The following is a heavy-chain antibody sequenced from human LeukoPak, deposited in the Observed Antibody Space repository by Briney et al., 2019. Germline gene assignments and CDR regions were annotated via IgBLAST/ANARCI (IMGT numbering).Heavy chain of an antibody. D-gene: IGHD3-22*01. J-gene: IGHJ4*02. CDR3: ARVRRYYYDSSRSFDY. CDR2: IYYSGST. CDR1: GGYISSGGYY. Sequence: SQTLSLTCTVSGGYISSGGYYWSWIRQHPGKGLEWIGYIYYSGSTYYNPSLKSRVTISVDTSKNQFSLKLSSVTAADTAVYYCARVRRYYYDSSRSFDYWGQGTLVTVSS. V-gene: IGHV4-31*03.